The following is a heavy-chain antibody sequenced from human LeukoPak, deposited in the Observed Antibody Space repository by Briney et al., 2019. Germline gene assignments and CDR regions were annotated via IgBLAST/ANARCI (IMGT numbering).Heavy chain of an antibody. V-gene: IGHV3-30*02. CDR3: AKDGYNYSDY. CDR2: IRYDGSNK. CDR1: GFTFSNYG. Sequence: GESLRLSCAASGFTFSNYGMHWVRQAPGKGLEWVAFIRYDGSNKDYADSVKGRFTISRDNSKNTLYLQMNSLRAEDTAVYYCAKDGYNYSDYWGQGTLVTVSS. J-gene: IGHJ4*02. D-gene: IGHD5-24*01.